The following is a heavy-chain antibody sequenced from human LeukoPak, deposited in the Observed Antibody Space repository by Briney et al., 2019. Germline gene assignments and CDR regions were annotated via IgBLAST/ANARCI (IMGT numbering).Heavy chain of an antibody. CDR3: ARGLLFYDILTGYYYYYYMDV. D-gene: IGHD3-9*01. V-gene: IGHV4-34*01. CDR2: INHSGST. J-gene: IGHJ6*03. CDR1: GGSFSGYY. Sequence: NASETLSLTCAVYGGSFSGYYWSWIRQPPGKGLEWIGEINHSGSTNYDPSLKSRVTISVDTSKNQFSLKLSSVTAADTAVYYCARGLLFYDILTGYYYYYYMDVWGKGTTVTVSS.